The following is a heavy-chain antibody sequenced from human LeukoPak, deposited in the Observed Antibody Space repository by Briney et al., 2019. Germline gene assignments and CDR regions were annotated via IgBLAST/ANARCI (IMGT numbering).Heavy chain of an antibody. D-gene: IGHD1-26*01. J-gene: IGHJ4*02. CDR1: GRSISSYY. V-gene: IGHV4-59*08. CDR3: ARHGGSYSFDY. Sequence: SETLSLTCTVAGRSISSYYWSWIRQPPGKGLEWIGYLYNSVRTNYNPSLKSRVTISEDTSKNQLSLKLTSVTAADSAVYYCARHGGSYSFDYWGQGTLVTVSS. CDR2: LYNSVRT.